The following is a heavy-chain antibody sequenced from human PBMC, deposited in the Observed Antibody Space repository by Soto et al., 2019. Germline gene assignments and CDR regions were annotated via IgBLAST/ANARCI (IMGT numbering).Heavy chain of an antibody. V-gene: IGHV1-18*01. Sequence: ASVKVSCTASGYTFTSYGISWVRQAPGQGLEWMGLISAYDGNTNYAQKLQGRVTMATDTSTSTVYMELSSLRSDDTAVYYCARENYDFWSGNHVAFDIWGQGTMVTVSS. CDR1: GYTFTSYG. J-gene: IGHJ3*02. CDR2: ISAYDGNT. CDR3: ARENYDFWSGNHVAFDI. D-gene: IGHD3-3*01.